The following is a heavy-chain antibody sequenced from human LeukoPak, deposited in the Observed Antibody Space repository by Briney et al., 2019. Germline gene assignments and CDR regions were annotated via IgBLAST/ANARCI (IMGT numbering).Heavy chain of an antibody. Sequence: PGGSLRLSCAASGFTFSSYAMSWVRQAPGKGLEWVSSISSSSSYIYYADSVKGQFTISRDNAKNSLYLQMNSLRAEDTAVYYCARDSLYYYDSSGYPNFDYWGQGTLVTVSS. D-gene: IGHD3-22*01. V-gene: IGHV3-21*01. CDR1: GFTFSSYA. J-gene: IGHJ4*02. CDR3: ARDSLYYYDSSGYPNFDY. CDR2: ISSSSSYI.